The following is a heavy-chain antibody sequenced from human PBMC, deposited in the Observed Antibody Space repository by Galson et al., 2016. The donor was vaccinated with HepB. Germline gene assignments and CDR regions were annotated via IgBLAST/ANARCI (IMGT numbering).Heavy chain of an antibody. CDR1: GFTFSSYS. D-gene: IGHD3-10*01. J-gene: IGHJ4*02. CDR2: ISSSSSTI. V-gene: IGHV3-48*02. CDR3: ARDSPGGFAIGY. Sequence: SLRLSCAASGFTFSSYSMNWGRQAPGKGLEWVPYISSSSSTIYYADSVKGRFTISRDNAKNSLYLQMNSLRDEDTAVYYCARDSPGGFAIGYWGQGTLVTVSS.